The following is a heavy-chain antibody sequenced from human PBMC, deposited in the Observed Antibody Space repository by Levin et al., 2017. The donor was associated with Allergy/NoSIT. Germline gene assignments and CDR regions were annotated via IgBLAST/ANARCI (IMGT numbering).Heavy chain of an antibody. V-gene: IGHV3-33*01. Sequence: PGGSLRLSCAASGFTFSSYGMHWVRQAPGKGLEWVAVIWYDGSNKYYADSVKGRFTISRDNSKNTLYLQMNSLRAEDTAVYYCAREYCSSTSCFDAFDIWGQGTMVTVSS. CDR3: AREYCSSTSCFDAFDI. J-gene: IGHJ3*02. CDR1: GFTFSSYG. CDR2: IWYDGSNK. D-gene: IGHD2-2*01.